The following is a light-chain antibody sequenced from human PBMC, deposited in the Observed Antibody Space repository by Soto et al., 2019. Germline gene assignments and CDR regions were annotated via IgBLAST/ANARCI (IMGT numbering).Light chain of an antibody. CDR2: SNT. CDR3: QSYDSSLSVSV. Sequence: QPVLTQPPSVSGAPGQRVTISCTGSSSNIGAGYDVHWYQQLPGTAPKLLIYSNTNRPSGVPDRFSGSRSGTSASLAITGLQAEDEADYYCQSYDSSLSVSVFGGGTKLTVL. CDR1: SSNIGAGYD. V-gene: IGLV1-40*01. J-gene: IGLJ2*01.